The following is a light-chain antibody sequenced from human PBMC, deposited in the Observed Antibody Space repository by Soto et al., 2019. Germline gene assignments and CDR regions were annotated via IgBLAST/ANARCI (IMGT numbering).Light chain of an antibody. CDR1: TSTVGGYNY. CDR3: CSYTSSSTPVV. V-gene: IGLV2-14*03. Sequence: QSALTQPASVSGSPDQSITISSTETTSTVGGYNYVSWYQQHPGKAPKLMIYDVSNRPSGVSNRFSGSKSGNTASLTISGLQAEDEADYYCCSYTSSSTPVVFGGGTKVTVL. CDR2: DVS. J-gene: IGLJ2*01.